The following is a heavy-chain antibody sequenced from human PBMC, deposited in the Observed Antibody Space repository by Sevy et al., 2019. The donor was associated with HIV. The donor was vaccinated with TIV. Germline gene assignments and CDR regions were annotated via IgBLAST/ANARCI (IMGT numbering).Heavy chain of an antibody. CDR2: ISGSGGST. J-gene: IGHJ4*02. CDR1: GFTFSSYA. V-gene: IGHV3-23*01. Sequence: CGSLRLSCAASGFTFSSYAMSWVRQAPGKGLEWVSAISGSGGSTYYADSVKGRFTISRDNSKNTLYLQMNSLRAEDTAVYYCASLMRYGDYYFDYWGQGTLVTVSS. D-gene: IGHD3-10*01. CDR3: ASLMRYGDYYFDY.